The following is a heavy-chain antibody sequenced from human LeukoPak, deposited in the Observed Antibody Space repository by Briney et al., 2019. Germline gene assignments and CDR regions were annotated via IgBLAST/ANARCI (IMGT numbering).Heavy chain of an antibody. Sequence: SETLSLTCTVSGGSISSGSYYWSWIRQPAGKGLEWIGRIYTSGSTNYNPSLKSRVTISVDTSKNQFSLKLSSVTAADTAVYYCARGWRSGWGNWFDPWGQGTLVTVSS. CDR3: ARGWRSGWGNWFDP. CDR1: GGSISSGSYY. J-gene: IGHJ5*02. V-gene: IGHV4-61*02. CDR2: IYTSGST. D-gene: IGHD6-19*01.